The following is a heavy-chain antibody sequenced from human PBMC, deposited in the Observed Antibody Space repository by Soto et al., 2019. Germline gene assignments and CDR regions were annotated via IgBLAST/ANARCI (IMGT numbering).Heavy chain of an antibody. V-gene: IGHV3-33*01. CDR2: IWHDGMNK. D-gene: IGHD3-10*01. CDR1: GFTFSSYG. J-gene: IGHJ4*02. Sequence: ESGGGVVQPERSLTLSCAASGFTFSSYGMHWIRQAPGKGLEWVVVIWHDGMNKYYADSVRGRLTISRDNSKNTLYLHMNSLRAEDTAVYYCARDRGSDDPIDYLGQGTLVTVSS. CDR3: ARDRGSDDPIDY.